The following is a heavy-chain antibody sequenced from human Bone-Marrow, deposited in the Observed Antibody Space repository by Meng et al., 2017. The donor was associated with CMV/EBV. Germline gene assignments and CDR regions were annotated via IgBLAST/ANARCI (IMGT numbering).Heavy chain of an antibody. D-gene: IGHD1-26*01. Sequence: GGSLRLSCAASGFTFSSYWMSWVRQAPGKGLVWVSRINSDGSSTSYADSVKGRFTISRDNAKNTLYLQMNSLRAEDTAVYYCARDVVVGATRDLDYWGQGTLVTVSS. CDR1: GFTFSSYW. V-gene: IGHV3-74*01. CDR2: INSDGSST. CDR3: ARDVVVGATRDLDY. J-gene: IGHJ4*02.